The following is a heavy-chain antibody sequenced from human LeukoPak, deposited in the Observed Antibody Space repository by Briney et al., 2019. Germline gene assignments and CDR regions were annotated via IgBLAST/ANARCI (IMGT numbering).Heavy chain of an antibody. CDR2: IYSDNT. V-gene: IGHV3-53*01. D-gene: IGHD3-10*01. Sequence: GGSLRLSCTVSGFTVSSNSMSWVRQAPGKGLEWVSFIYSDNTHYSDSVKGRFTISRDNAKNSLYLQMNSLRAEDTAVYYCARDLLMVRGVMIYWGQGTLVTVSS. CDR1: GFTVSSNS. J-gene: IGHJ4*02. CDR3: ARDLLMVRGVMIY.